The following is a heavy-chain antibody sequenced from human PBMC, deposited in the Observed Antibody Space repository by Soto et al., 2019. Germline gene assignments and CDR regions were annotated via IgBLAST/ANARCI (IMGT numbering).Heavy chain of an antibody. Sequence: EVQLVESGGGLVQPGGSWGLSGEAPGSGFVTNGLPGVARLPGKGRGWVANIDQGGGEKYYVDSVRGRFTISRDNAKNSLYLQMNSLRAEDTAIYYCARGGNWFDPWGQGTLVSVSS. V-gene: IGHV3-7*05. D-gene: IGHD3-10*01. J-gene: IGHJ5*02. CDR1: GSGFVTNG. CDR3: ARGGNWFDP. CDR2: IDQGGGEK.